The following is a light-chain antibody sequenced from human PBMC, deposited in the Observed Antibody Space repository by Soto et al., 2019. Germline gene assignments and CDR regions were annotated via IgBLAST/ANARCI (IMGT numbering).Light chain of an antibody. V-gene: IGKV3-20*01. CDR1: QSVSNIY. J-gene: IGKJ2*01. CDR2: GAS. Sequence: EIVLTQSPGTLSLSPGERATLSCRASQSVSNIYFAWYQQKSGQAPRLLIYGASNRATGIPDRFSGSGSGTDFTLTISRLEPEDFAVYYCQQYGSSPRTFGQGTKLDIK. CDR3: QQYGSSPRT.